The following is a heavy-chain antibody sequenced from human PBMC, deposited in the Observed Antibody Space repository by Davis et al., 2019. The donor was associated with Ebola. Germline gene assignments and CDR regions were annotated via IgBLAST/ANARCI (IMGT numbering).Heavy chain of an antibody. V-gene: IGHV3-7*01. Sequence: GGSLRLSCAASGFTYRNCSMSWLRQAPGKGLEWVATIKDDGTETYYVDSVKGRFSLSRDNARNSLFLQMNSLRVEDTAVYYCSDFDYWGQGILVTVSS. J-gene: IGHJ4*02. CDR3: SDFDY. CDR1: GFTYRNCS. CDR2: IKDDGTET.